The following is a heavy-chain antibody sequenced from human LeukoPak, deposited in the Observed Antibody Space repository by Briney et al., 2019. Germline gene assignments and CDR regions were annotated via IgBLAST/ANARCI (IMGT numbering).Heavy chain of an antibody. Sequence: GGSLRLSCAASGFTFSSYGMGWVRQAPGKGLVWVSRIDNAGSITTYADSVKGRFTISRDNAENTLYLQMNSLRVEDTAVYYCVRSAFHAGSGNYYDYWGQGTLVTVSS. J-gene: IGHJ4*02. V-gene: IGHV3-74*03. CDR3: VRSAFHAGSGNYYDY. CDR1: GFTFSSYG. CDR2: IDNAGSIT. D-gene: IGHD3-22*01.